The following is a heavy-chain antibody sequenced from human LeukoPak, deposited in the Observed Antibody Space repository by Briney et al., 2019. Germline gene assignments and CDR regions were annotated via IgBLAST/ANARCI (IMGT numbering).Heavy chain of an antibody. CDR1: GGSISSSSYS. V-gene: IGHV4-39*01. D-gene: IGHD2-21*02. J-gene: IGHJ5*02. Sequence: SETLSLTCTVSGGSISSSSYSWGWIRQPPGKGLEWIGSIYYSGSTYYNPSLKSRVTISVDTSKNQFSLKLSSVTAADTAVYYCASQGYCGGDCYSRGGHYSYNWFDPWGQGTLVTVSS. CDR3: ASQGYCGGDCYSRGGHYSYNWFDP. CDR2: IYYSGST.